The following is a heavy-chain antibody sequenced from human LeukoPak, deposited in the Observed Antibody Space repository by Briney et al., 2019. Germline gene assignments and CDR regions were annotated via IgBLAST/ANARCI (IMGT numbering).Heavy chain of an antibody. CDR1: GFTFSSYA. D-gene: IGHD6-6*01. V-gene: IGHV3-30-3*01. J-gene: IGHJ4*02. Sequence: GGSLSLSCAASGFTFSSYAMHWVRQAPGKGLEWVAVISYDGSNKYYADSVKGRFTISRDNSKNTLYLQMNSLRAEDTAVYYCARGDEYSSSWGDYWGQGTLVTVSS. CDR3: ARGDEYSSSWGDY. CDR2: ISYDGSNK.